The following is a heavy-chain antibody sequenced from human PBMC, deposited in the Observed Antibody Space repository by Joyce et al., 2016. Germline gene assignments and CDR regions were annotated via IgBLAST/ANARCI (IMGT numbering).Heavy chain of an antibody. V-gene: IGHV1-69*06. Sequence: QVQLVQSGAEVKKPGSSVKVSCKASGGTFSSYAISWVRQAPGRGLEWLGGIIPFFPTTNYAQRFQSRVTITADTSTSTAYMELSSLRSEDTAVYYCARTRGYSGYDSYYFDYWGQGTLVTVSS. D-gene: IGHD5-12*01. CDR1: GGTFSSYA. CDR2: IIPFFPTT. J-gene: IGHJ4*02. CDR3: ARTRGYSGYDSYYFDY.